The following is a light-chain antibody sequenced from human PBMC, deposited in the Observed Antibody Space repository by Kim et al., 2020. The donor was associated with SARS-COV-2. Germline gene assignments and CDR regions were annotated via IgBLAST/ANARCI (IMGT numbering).Light chain of an antibody. CDR2: GAS. J-gene: IGKJ4*01. CDR3: QQYGSSLLT. V-gene: IGKV3-20*01. CDR1: QSVSSSY. Sequence: PGDTATLSCRSSQSVSSSYLAWYQQRPGQAPRLLIYGASSRATGIPDRFSGSGSGTDFTLTISRLEPEDFAVYYCQQYGSSLLTFGGGTKLEI.